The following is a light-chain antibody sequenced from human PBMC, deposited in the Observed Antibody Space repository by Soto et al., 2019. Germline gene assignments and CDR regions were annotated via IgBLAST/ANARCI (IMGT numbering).Light chain of an antibody. V-gene: IGKV3-20*01. CDR3: QLYGNSPPMYT. Sequence: EIVLTQSPGILSLSPGERATLSCRASQSVSSTYLAWYQQKPGQAPSLLIYGASSRATGIPDRFSGSGSGTDFTLTISRLEPEDFAVYYCQLYGNSPPMYTFGQGTKLEIK. J-gene: IGKJ2*01. CDR2: GAS. CDR1: QSVSSTY.